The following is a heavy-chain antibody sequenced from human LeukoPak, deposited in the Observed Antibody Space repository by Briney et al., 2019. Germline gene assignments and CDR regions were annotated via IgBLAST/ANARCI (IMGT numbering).Heavy chain of an antibody. V-gene: IGHV3-23*01. J-gene: IGHJ1*01. CDR3: AKALIGTGGYFQH. Sequence: GGSLRLSCAASGFTFSSHAMSWVRQAPGKGLEWVSCISSSGGSTYYADSVKGRFTISRDNSKNTLYLQMNSLRAEDTAVYYCAKALIGTGGYFQHWGHGTLVTVSS. D-gene: IGHD1-1*01. CDR2: ISSSGGST. CDR1: GFTFSSHA.